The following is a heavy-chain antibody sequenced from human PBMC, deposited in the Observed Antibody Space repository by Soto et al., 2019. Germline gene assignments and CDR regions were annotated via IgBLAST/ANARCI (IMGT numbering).Heavy chain of an antibody. CDR1: GYTFTSYG. CDR2: ISAYNGNT. V-gene: IGHV1-18*04. Sequence: ASVKVSCKASGYTFTSYGISWVRQAPGQGLEWMGWISAYNGNTNYAQKLQGRVTMTTDTSTSTAYMELRSLRSDDTAVYYCAKDPDSEGLNWFDPWGQGTLVTVSS. J-gene: IGHJ5*02. CDR3: AKDPDSEGLNWFDP.